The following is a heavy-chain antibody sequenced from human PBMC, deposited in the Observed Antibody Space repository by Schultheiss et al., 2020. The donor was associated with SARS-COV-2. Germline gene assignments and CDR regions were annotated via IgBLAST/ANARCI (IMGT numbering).Heavy chain of an antibody. CDR3: ARATTIAARPDY. Sequence: SVKVSCKASGGTFSSYAISWVRQAPGQGLEWMGGIIPIFGTANYAQKFQGRVTITADESTSTAYMELSRLRSEDTAVYYCARATTIAARPDYWGQGTLVTVSS. CDR1: GGTFSSYA. D-gene: IGHD6-6*01. CDR2: IIPIFGTA. J-gene: IGHJ4*02. V-gene: IGHV1-69*13.